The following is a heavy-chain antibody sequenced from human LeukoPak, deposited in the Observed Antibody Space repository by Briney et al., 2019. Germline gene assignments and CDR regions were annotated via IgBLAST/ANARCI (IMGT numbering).Heavy chain of an antibody. Sequence: SVKVSCKASGGTFSSYAISWVRQAPGQGLEWMGEIIPIFGTANYAQKFQGRVTITTDESTSTAYMELSSLRSEDTAVYYCGMAYYDSSGHLPLALDIWGQGTMVTVSS. CDR2: IIPIFGTA. J-gene: IGHJ3*02. D-gene: IGHD3-22*01. V-gene: IGHV1-69*05. CDR1: GGTFSSYA. CDR3: GMAYYDSSGHLPLALDI.